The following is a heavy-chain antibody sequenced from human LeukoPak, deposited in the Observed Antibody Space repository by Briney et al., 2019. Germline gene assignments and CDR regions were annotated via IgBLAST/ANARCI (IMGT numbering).Heavy chain of an antibody. V-gene: IGHV4-39*01. D-gene: IGHD5-18*01. CDR3: ARGRAGRGYSYVIYYYYMDV. J-gene: IGHJ6*03. CDR1: GGSISSSSYY. CDR2: VYYSGIT. Sequence: PSEALSLTCTVSGGSISSSSYYWGWIRQPPGKGLEWIGSVYYSGITYYNPSLKSRVTISVDTSRNQFSLKLSSVTAADTAVYYCARGRAGRGYSYVIYYYYMDVWGKGTTVTVSS.